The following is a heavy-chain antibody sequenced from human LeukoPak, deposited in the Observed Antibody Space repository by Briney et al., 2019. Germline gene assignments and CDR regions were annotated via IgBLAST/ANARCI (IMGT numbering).Heavy chain of an antibody. Sequence: PSETLSLTCTVSGGSISSYYWNWIRQPAGKGLEWIGRIYTSGSTDYNPSLKSRVTMSVDTSKNQFSLKLSSVTAADTAVYYCATVLYYYDSSGYADAFDIWGQGTMVTVSS. CDR2: IYTSGST. CDR1: GGSISSYY. CDR3: ATVLYYYDSSGYADAFDI. D-gene: IGHD3-22*01. J-gene: IGHJ3*02. V-gene: IGHV4-4*07.